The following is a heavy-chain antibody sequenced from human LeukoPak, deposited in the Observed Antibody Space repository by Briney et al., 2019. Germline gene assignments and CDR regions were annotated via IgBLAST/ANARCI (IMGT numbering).Heavy chain of an antibody. CDR1: GFTFSSYE. Sequence: PGGSLRLSCAASGFTFSSYEMNWVRQAPGKGLEWVSYISSSGSTIYYADSVKGRFTISRDNAKNSLYLQMNSLRAEDTAVYYCARESGFFTTYAFDIWGQGTMVTVSS. CDR2: ISSSGSTI. CDR3: ARESGFFTTYAFDI. D-gene: IGHD2/OR15-2a*01. V-gene: IGHV3-48*03. J-gene: IGHJ3*02.